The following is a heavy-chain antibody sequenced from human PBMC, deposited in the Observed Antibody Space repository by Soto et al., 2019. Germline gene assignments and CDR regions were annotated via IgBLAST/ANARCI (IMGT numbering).Heavy chain of an antibody. V-gene: IGHV3-30-3*01. CDR3: ARDSRYCTNGVCYNFDY. Sequence: QVQLVESGGGVVQPGRSLRLSCAASGFTFSSYAMHWVRQAPGKGLEWVAVISYDGSNKYYADSVKGRFTISRDNSKNTRYRQMNSLRAEDTAVYYCARDSRYCTNGVCYNFDYWGQGTLVTVSS. CDR2: ISYDGSNK. D-gene: IGHD2-8*01. CDR1: GFTFSSYA. J-gene: IGHJ4*02.